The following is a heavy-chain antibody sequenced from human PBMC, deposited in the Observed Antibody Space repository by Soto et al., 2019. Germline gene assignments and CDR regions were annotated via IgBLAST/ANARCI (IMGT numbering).Heavy chain of an antibody. V-gene: IGHV4-59*01. J-gene: IGHJ4*02. D-gene: IGHD2-8*01. Sequence: SETLSLTCTVSGGSISSYYWSWIRQPPGKGLEWIGYIYYSGSTNYNPSLKSRVTISVDTSKNQFSLKLSSVTAADTAVYYCARAARPTNGVCYFDYRGQGTLVTVPS. CDR1: GGSISSYY. CDR3: ARAARPTNGVCYFDY. CDR2: IYYSGST.